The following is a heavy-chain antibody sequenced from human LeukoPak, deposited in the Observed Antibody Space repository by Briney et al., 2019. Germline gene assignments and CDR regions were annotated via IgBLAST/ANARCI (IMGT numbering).Heavy chain of an antibody. J-gene: IGHJ6*03. CDR2: ISSSGSTI. V-gene: IGHV3-11*01. CDR3: LTRGVTTISCRDDNYYYYMDV. D-gene: IGHD5-12*01. CDR1: GFTFSDYY. Sequence: GGSLRLSCAASGFTFSDYYMSWIRQAPGKGLEWVSYISSSGSTIYYADSVKGRFTISRDNAKNSLYLQMNSLRAEDTAVYYCLTRGVTTISCRDDNYYYYMDVWGKGTTVTVSS.